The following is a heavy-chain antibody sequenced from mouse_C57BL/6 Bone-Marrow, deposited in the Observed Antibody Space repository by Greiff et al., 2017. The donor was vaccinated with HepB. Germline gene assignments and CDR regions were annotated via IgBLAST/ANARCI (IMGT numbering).Heavy chain of an antibody. CDR3: TPYDYLYAMDY. V-gene: IGHV14-1*01. CDR2: IDPEDGDT. J-gene: IGHJ4*01. D-gene: IGHD2-4*01. Sequence: EVKLMESGAELVRPGASVKLSCTASGFNIKDYYMHWVKQRPEQGLEWIGRIDPEDGDTEYAPKFQGKATMTADTSSNTAYLQLSSLTSEDTAVYYCTPYDYLYAMDYWGQGTSVTVSS. CDR1: GFNIKDYY.